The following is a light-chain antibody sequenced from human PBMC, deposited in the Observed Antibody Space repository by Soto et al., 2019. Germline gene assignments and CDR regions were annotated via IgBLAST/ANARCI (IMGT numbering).Light chain of an antibody. CDR2: GAS. V-gene: IGKV3-20*01. CDR3: QQYGSSPIT. Sequence: EIVMTQSPTILSVSPGERATLSCRASQSVSSNLAWYQQKPGQAPRLLIYGASSRATGIPDRFSGSGSGTDFSLTISRLEPEDFAVYYCQQYGSSPITFGQGTLLE. J-gene: IGKJ5*01. CDR1: QSVSSN.